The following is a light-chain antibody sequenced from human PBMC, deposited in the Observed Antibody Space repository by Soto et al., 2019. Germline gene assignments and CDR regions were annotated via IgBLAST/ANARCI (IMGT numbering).Light chain of an antibody. J-gene: IGKJ1*01. CDR1: PSVSSSY. CDR2: GAS. CDR3: QHYGSSRT. V-gene: IGKV3-20*01. Sequence: DIGLTQSPGTLSLSPGERATLSCRASPSVSSSYLAWYQQKRGQAPRLLIYGASSRATGIPDRFSGSGSGTDFTLTISRLAPEDCAVYYCQHYGSSRTFGQGTKVEIK.